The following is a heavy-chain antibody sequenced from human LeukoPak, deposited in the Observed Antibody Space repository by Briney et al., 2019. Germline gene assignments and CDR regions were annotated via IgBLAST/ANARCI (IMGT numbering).Heavy chain of an antibody. CDR2: ICSSSSYI. Sequence: SLRLSCAASGLTLSKYRMNWVRQAPGGGREWVSSICSSSSYIYYADSVKGRFTISTDNAKNSRYLQMNSLRAEDTAVYFCARDPGPSGYAPYYFDYWGQGTLVTVSS. CDR1: GLTLSKYR. V-gene: IGHV3-21*01. J-gene: IGHJ4*02. D-gene: IGHD5-12*01. CDR3: ARDPGPSGYAPYYFDY.